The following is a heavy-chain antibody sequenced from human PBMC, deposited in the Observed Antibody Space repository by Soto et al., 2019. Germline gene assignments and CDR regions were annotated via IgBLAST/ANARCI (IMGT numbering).Heavy chain of an antibody. CDR2: IIPIFGTA. D-gene: IGHD6-25*01. CDR3: ARDRLVDYYYGMDV. Sequence: SVKVSCKASGGTFSSYAISWVRQAPGQGLEWMGGIIPIFGTANYAQKFQGRVTITADESTRTAYMELSSLRSEDTAVYYCARDRLVDYYYGMDVWGQGTTVTVFS. CDR1: GGTFSSYA. J-gene: IGHJ6*02. V-gene: IGHV1-69*13.